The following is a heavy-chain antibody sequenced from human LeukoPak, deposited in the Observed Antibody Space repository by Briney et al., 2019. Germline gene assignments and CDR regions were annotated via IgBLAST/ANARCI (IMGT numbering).Heavy chain of an antibody. V-gene: IGHV3-21*01. J-gene: IGHJ6*02. CDR1: GFTFSSYS. D-gene: IGHD5-18*01. CDR2: ISSSSSYI. CDR3: ARGRSGYSYGWGYYYYGMDV. Sequence: KPGGPLRLSCAASGFTFSSYSMNWVRQAPGKGLEWVSSISSSSSYIYYADSVNGRFTISRDNAKNSLYLQMNSLRAEDTAVYYCARGRSGYSYGWGYYYYGMDVWGQGTTVTVCS.